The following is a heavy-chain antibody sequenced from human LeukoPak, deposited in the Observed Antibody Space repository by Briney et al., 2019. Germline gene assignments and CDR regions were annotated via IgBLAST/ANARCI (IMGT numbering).Heavy chain of an antibody. Sequence: PGGSLRLSCAASGFTFSNYWMSWVRQAPGKGLEWVANIHPEGNEKYHVDSVKGRFTISRDDAKNFLHLQMDSLRVEDTAVYYCARGDDFSGDYWGQGTLVTVPS. CDR2: IHPEGNEK. V-gene: IGHV3-7*04. J-gene: IGHJ4*02. D-gene: IGHD3/OR15-3a*01. CDR1: GFTFSNYW. CDR3: ARGDDFSGDY.